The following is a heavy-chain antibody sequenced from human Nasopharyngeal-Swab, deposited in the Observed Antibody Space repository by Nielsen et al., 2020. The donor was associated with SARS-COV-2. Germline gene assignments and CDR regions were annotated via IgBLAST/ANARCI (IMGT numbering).Heavy chain of an antibody. V-gene: IGHV4-34*01. CDR3: ARTDIVVVPAATTPRKDGMDV. CDR2: INHSGST. D-gene: IGHD2-2*01. J-gene: IGHJ6*02. Sequence: SGTLSLTCAVFGGSFSGYYWSWIRQPPGKGLEGFGEINHSGSTNYNPSLKSRVTISVDTSKNQFSLKLSSVTAADTAVYYCARTDIVVVPAATTPRKDGMDVWGQGTTVTVSS. CDR1: GGSFSGYY.